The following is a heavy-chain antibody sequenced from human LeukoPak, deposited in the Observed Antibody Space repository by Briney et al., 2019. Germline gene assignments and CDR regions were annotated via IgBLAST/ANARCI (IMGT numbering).Heavy chain of an antibody. Sequence: SETLSLTCVVYGGSFSGYYWSWIHQPPGKGLEWIGEINDSGSTNYEPSVKSRVTISVDTSKNQLSLKLSSVTAADTAVYYCARGGRIAAAGTGYFDYWGQGTLVTVSS. V-gene: IGHV4-34*01. CDR3: ARGGRIAAAGTGYFDY. CDR2: INDSGST. CDR1: GGSFSGYY. J-gene: IGHJ4*02. D-gene: IGHD6-13*01.